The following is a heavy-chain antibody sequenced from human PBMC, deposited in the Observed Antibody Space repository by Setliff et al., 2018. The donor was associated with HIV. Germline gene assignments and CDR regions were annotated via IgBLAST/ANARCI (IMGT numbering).Heavy chain of an antibody. CDR2: ISFDGSHK. Sequence: GGSLRLSCVASGFAFSDFSMFWARQAPGKGLEWVAVISFDGSHKYYADSLKGRFTISRDNSINTIYLQMNSLRTEDTAVYYCVREEYHWNNGRFDYWGQGTLVTVSS. CDR1: GFAFSDFS. D-gene: IGHD1-20*01. J-gene: IGHJ4*02. V-gene: IGHV3-30*04. CDR3: VREEYHWNNGRFDY.